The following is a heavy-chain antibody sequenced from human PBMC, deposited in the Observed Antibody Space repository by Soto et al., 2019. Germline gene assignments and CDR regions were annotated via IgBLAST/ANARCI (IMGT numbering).Heavy chain of an antibody. V-gene: IGHV4-39*01. CDR2: IYYSGGT. J-gene: IGHJ6*03. CDR1: GGSISSSSYY. Sequence: SETLSLTCTVSGGSISSSSYYWGWIRQPPGKGLEWIGSIYYSGGTYYNPSLKSRVTISVDTSKNQFSLKLSSVTAADTAVYYCARRIAARPRGIYYYYYMDVWGKGTTVTVSS. CDR3: ARRIAARPRGIYYYYYMDV. D-gene: IGHD6-6*01.